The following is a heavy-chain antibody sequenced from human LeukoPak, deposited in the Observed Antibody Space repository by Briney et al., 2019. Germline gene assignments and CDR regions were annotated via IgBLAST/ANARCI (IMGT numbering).Heavy chain of an antibody. V-gene: IGHV3-30*18. CDR3: ANVSPPFDY. D-gene: IGHD5/OR15-5a*01. Sequence: GGSLRLSCAASGFTFSSYGMHWVRQAPGKGLEWVAVILYDGSNKYYADPVKGRFTISRDNSKNTLYLQMNSLRAEDTAVYYCANVSPPFDYWGQGTLVTVSS. CDR1: GFTFSSYG. J-gene: IGHJ4*02. CDR2: ILYDGSNK.